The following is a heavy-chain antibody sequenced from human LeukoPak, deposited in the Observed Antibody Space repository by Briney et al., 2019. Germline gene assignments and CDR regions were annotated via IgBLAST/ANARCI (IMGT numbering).Heavy chain of an antibody. CDR2: ISTSGHTI. D-gene: IGHD4/OR15-4a*01. CDR3: ARPTASYGDNSRGIDY. Sequence: GGSLRLSCAASGFTFSSYAMNWVSQTPGKGLEWVSYISTSGHTIYYADSVKGRFTISRDNANNSLYLQMNSLRAEDTAVYYCARPTASYGDNSRGIDYWGQGTLVTVSS. V-gene: IGHV3-48*01. CDR1: GFTFSSYA. J-gene: IGHJ4*02.